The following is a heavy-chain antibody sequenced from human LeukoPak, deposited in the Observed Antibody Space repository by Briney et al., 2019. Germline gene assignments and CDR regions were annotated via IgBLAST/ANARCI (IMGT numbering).Heavy chain of an antibody. CDR1: GGSISSYY. Sequence: PSETLSLTCTVSGGSISSYYWSWIRQPAGKGLEWIGRIYTSGTTHYNPSLKSRVTMSVDTSKNQFSLKLSSVTAADTAVYYCARLSTVTTSFDYWGQGTLVTVYS. CDR2: IYTSGTT. D-gene: IGHD4-17*01. CDR3: ARLSTVTTSFDY. J-gene: IGHJ4*02. V-gene: IGHV4-4*07.